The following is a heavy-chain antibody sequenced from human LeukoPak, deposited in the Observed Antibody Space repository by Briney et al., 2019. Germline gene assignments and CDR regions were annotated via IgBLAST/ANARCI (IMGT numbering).Heavy chain of an antibody. CDR3: AKDLMAGGNSPTAMDDAFDI. Sequence: GGSLRLSCAASGFTFSSYWMSWVRQAPGKGPEWVANIKQDGSEKYYVDSVKGRFTISRDNAKNSLYLQMNSLRAEDTAVYYCAKDLMAGGNSPTAMDDAFDIWGQGTMVTVSS. V-gene: IGHV3-7*03. CDR1: GFTFSSYW. D-gene: IGHD4-23*01. CDR2: IKQDGSEK. J-gene: IGHJ3*02.